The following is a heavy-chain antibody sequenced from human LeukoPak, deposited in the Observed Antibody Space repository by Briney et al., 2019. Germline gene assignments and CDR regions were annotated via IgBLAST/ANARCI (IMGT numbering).Heavy chain of an antibody. CDR3: ARQQGSYYGGVNY. J-gene: IGHJ4*02. CDR2: IYPGDSDT. Sequence: GEALKISCKGSGYSFTTYGIGWVGQMPGKGLEWMDIIYPGDSDTRYSPSFQGQVTISADKSISTAYLQWSSLKASDTAMYYCARQQGSYYGGVNYWGQGNLVTVSS. V-gene: IGHV5-51*01. CDR1: GYSFTTYG. D-gene: IGHD1-26*01.